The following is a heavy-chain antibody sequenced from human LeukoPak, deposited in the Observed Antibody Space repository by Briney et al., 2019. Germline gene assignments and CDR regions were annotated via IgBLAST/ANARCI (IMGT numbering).Heavy chain of an antibody. CDR1: GYSISRGYY. Sequence: SETLSLTCGVSGYSISRGYYWAWIRQPPGEGLEWIGTIYHIGSTYYNPSLESRVTISVDKSKNEFSLNLNSVTAADTAVYYCARAGWIITSGIDYWGQGALVTVSS. CDR2: IYHIGST. V-gene: IGHV4-38-2*01. D-gene: IGHD1-20*01. CDR3: ARAGWIITSGIDY. J-gene: IGHJ4*02.